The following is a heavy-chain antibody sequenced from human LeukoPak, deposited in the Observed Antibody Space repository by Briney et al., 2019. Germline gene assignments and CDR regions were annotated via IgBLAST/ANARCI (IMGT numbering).Heavy chain of an antibody. Sequence: GESLKISCKGSGYSFTSYRIGWVRQVPGKGLEWMGIVHPGNSDTRYSPSFQGQVTISADKSITTAYLQWSSLKASDTAMYYCARRRSEMATFTRYFDLWGRGTLVTVSS. CDR3: ARRRSEMATFTRYFDL. V-gene: IGHV5-51*01. D-gene: IGHD5-24*01. CDR1: GYSFTSYR. CDR2: VHPGNSDT. J-gene: IGHJ2*01.